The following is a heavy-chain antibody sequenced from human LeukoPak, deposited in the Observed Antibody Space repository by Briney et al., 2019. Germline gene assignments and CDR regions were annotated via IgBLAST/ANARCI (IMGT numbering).Heavy chain of an antibody. Sequence: ASVKVSCKASGGTFSSYAISWVRQAPGQGLEWMGRIIPILGIANYAQKFQGRVTITADKSTSTAYMELSSLRSEDTAVYYCARGSWFYYDSSGYPPYFDYWGQGTLVTVSS. D-gene: IGHD3-22*01. CDR3: ARGSWFYYDSSGYPPYFDY. J-gene: IGHJ4*02. CDR1: GGTFSSYA. V-gene: IGHV1-69*04. CDR2: IIPILGIA.